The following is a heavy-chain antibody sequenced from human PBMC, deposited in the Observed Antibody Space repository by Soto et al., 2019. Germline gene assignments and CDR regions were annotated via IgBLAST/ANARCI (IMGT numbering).Heavy chain of an antibody. Sequence: PSETLSLTCTVSGGSISSGGYYWSWIRQHPGKGLEWIGYIYYSGSTYYNPSLKSRITISVDTSKNQFSLKLSSVTAADTAVYYCVRNMGYRCGRWLDLCGKGTLVTVAS. CDR2: IYYSGST. CDR3: VRNMGYRCGRWLDL. D-gene: IGHD5-18*01. V-gene: IGHV4-31*03. CDR1: GGSISSGGYY. J-gene: IGHJ5*01.